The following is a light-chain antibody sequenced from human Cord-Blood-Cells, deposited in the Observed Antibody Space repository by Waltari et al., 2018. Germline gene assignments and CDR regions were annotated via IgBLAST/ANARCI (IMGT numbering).Light chain of an antibody. V-gene: IGKV3-20*01. CDR3: QQYGSSPPWT. Sequence: EIVLTQSPGTLSLSPGERATLSCRASQSVRRSYLAWYQQKPGQAPRLLIYGASSRATGIPDRFSGSGYGTDFTLTISRPEPEDFAVYYCQQYGSSPPWTFGQGTKVEIK. CDR1: QSVRRSY. J-gene: IGKJ1*01. CDR2: GAS.